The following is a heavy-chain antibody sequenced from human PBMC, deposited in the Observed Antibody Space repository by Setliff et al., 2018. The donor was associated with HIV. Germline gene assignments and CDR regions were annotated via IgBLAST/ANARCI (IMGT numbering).Heavy chain of an antibody. D-gene: IGHD4-17*01. Sequence: PSETLSLTCTVSGGSINSTSYYWGWIRQPPGNGLEWIGSIYHTGSTYYKPSLKSRVTISVDTSKNQFSLRLSSVAAGDTAVYYCARLSYGDYWERTYYFDYWGQGTLVTVS. V-gene: IGHV4-39*01. CDR2: IYHTGST. CDR1: GGSINSTSYY. J-gene: IGHJ4*02. CDR3: ARLSYGDYWERTYYFDY.